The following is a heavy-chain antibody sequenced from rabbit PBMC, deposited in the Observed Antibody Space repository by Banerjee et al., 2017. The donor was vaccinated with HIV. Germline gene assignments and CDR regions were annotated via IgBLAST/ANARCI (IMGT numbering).Heavy chain of an antibody. CDR1: GIDFSSYA. Sequence: QQQLEESGGGLVKPGGTLTLTCKASGIDFSSYAMCWVRQAPGKRPEWIACIWTDDGSTYYASWVNGRFTISRSTSLNTVDLKMTSLTAADTATYFCARDLAGVIGWNFGLWGQGTLVTVS. V-gene: IGHV1S47*01. CDR2: IWTDDGST. CDR3: ARDLAGVIGWNFGL. J-gene: IGHJ4*01. D-gene: IGHD4-1*01.